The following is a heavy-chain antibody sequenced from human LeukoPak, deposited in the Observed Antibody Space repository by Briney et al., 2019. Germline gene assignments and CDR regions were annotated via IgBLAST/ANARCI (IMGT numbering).Heavy chain of an antibody. CDR2: INHSGST. Sequence: PSETLSLTCAVYGGSFSGYYWSWIRQPPGKGLEWIGEINHSGSTNYNPSLKSRVTISVDTSKNQFSLKLSSVTAADTAMFYCARLDRPGGRTGDVFDIWGQGTMVTVSS. J-gene: IGHJ3*02. CDR1: GGSFSGYY. D-gene: IGHD3-22*01. V-gene: IGHV4-34*01. CDR3: ARLDRPGGRTGDVFDI.